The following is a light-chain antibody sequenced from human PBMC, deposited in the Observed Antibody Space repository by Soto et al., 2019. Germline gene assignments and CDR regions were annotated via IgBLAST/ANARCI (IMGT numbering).Light chain of an antibody. CDR2: DVS. CDR1: SSDVGGYNY. CDR3: CSYAGSYTDV. J-gene: IGLJ1*01. Sequence: PGQSVTISCTGTSSDVGGYNYVSWYQQHPGKAPKLMIYDVSKRPSGVPDRFSGSKSGNTASLTISGLQAEDEADYYCCSYAGSYTDVFGTGTKVTVL. V-gene: IGLV2-11*01.